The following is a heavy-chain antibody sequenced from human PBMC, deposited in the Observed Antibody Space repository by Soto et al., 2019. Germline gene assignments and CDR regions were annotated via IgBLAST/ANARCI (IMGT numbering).Heavy chain of an antibody. CDR3: ARVFMVPSWFDP. Sequence: SVKVSCKASGGTLSSYAISWVRQAPGQGLEWMGGIIPIFGTANYAQKLQGRVTMTTDTSTSTAYMELRSLRSDDTAVYYCARVFMVPSWFDPWGQGTLVTVSS. CDR2: IIPIFGTA. D-gene: IGHD3-10*01. J-gene: IGHJ5*02. CDR1: GGTLSSYA. V-gene: IGHV1-69*05.